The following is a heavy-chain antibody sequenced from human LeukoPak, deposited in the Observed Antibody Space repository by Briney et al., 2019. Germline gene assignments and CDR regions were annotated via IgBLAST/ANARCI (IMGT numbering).Heavy chain of an antibody. CDR3: ARDANYRDGSGYPSPLDF. J-gene: IGHJ4*02. Sequence: PSETLSPTFTVSGDTISSSRFLWASIRQPPGKGLEWIASLSDRGSPKYSPSFRSRVSIFTDTAKSQLSLNLTSVTPADTAVIYCARDANYRDGSGYPSPLDFWGQGILVTVSS. V-gene: IGHV4-39*02. D-gene: IGHD5-12*01. CDR1: GDTISSSRFL. CDR2: LSDRGSP.